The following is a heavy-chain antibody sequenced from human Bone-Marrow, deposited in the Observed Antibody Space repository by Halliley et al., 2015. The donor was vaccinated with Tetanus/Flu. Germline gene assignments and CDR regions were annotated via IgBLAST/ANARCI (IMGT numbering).Heavy chain of an antibody. V-gene: IGHV3-30*18. J-gene: IGHJ3*02. Sequence: LEWVARISANEIEKHYADSVKGRFTIARDNSKNTLDLQMNSLSAEDTAIYYCANWDWGLGRAFDIWGQGTKVTVSS. CDR3: ANWDWGLGRAFDI. D-gene: IGHD7-27*01. CDR2: ISANEIEK.